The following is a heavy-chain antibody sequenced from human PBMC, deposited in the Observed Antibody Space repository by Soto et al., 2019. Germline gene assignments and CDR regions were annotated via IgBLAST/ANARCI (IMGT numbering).Heavy chain of an antibody. J-gene: IGHJ6*02. V-gene: IGHV3-43*01. CDR1: GFTFDDYT. CDR2: ISWDGGST. Sequence: EVQLVESGGVVVQPGGSLRLSCAASGFTFDDYTMHWVRQAPGKGLEWVSLISWDGGSTYYADSVKGRFTISRDNSKNSLYLQMNSLRTEDTALYYCAKGNLAVAANYAFYYYYGMDVWGQGTTVTVSS. CDR3: AKGNLAVAANYAFYYYYGMDV. D-gene: IGHD6-19*01.